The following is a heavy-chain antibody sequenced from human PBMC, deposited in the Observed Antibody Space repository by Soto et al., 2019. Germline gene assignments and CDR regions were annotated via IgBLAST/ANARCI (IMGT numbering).Heavy chain of an antibody. V-gene: IGHV3-23*01. CDR1: GVTFSSYA. Sequence: EVQLLESGGGWVQPGGSPRLSCEASGVTFSSYAMSWVRQGPGKGLEWVSAISGGGDKTFYTDSVKGRFTISRDNSKNTLYLQMNSLRAEDTAVYYCARSPSHYNYFDDWGQGTLVTVSS. D-gene: IGHD1-26*01. J-gene: IGHJ4*02. CDR3: ARSPSHYNYFDD. CDR2: ISGGGDKT.